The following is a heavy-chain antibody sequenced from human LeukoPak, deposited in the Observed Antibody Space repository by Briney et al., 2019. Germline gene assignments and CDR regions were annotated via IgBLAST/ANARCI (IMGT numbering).Heavy chain of an antibody. J-gene: IGHJ4*02. D-gene: IGHD2-21*02. Sequence: PSETLSLTRAVSGVSISSSSWSWIRQPPGKGLEWIGYLSNSGNTNYNPSLKSRITISIDTSKNQLSLNLTSVIAADTAVYYCARRRYCGGDCVVFDYWGQGTLVTVSS. CDR2: LSNSGNT. CDR1: GVSISSSS. V-gene: IGHV4-59*08. CDR3: ARRRYCGGDCVVFDY.